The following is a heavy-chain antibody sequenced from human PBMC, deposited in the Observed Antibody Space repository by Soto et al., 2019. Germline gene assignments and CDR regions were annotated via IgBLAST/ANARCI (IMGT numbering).Heavy chain of an antibody. J-gene: IGHJ4*02. V-gene: IGHV3-7*04. Sequence: DEQLVESGGGLVQPGGSLRLSCAVSGFTFRRDWMNWVRQAPWKGLEWVAHTNQDGTAKYYVDSVKGRFTISRDNAKNSLYLQMNSLRVEDTAVYYCSGGVGDAVWGQGTLVTVSS. CDR3: SGGVGDAV. D-gene: IGHD1-26*01. CDR1: GFTFRRDW. CDR2: TNQDGTAK.